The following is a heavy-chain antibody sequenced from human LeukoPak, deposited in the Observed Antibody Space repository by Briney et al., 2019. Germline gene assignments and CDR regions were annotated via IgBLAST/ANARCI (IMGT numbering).Heavy chain of an antibody. CDR3: TPVMVEDRGF. Sequence: GGSLRLSCAASGFIFNKAWMNWVRQAPGKGPEWVGRIKSNNDGGTTDYASPVEGRFIISRDDSKNTIYLQMNRLIIDDTAVYYCTPVMVEDRGFWGQGTLVTVSS. CDR1: GFIFNKAW. J-gene: IGHJ4*02. CDR2: IKSNNDGGTT. D-gene: IGHD2-21*01. V-gene: IGHV3-15*01.